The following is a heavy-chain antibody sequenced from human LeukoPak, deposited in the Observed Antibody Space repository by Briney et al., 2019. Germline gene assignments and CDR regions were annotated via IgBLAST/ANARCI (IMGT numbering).Heavy chain of an antibody. D-gene: IGHD6-6*01. V-gene: IGHV3-33*08. CDR3: ARDSEYSSSGGDNWFDP. J-gene: IGHJ5*02. CDR1: GISLSNYA. Sequence: GGSLRLSCAASGISLSNYAMSWVRQAPGKGLEWVAVIWYDGSNKYYADSVKGRFTISRDNSKNTLYLQMNSLRAEDTAVYYCARDSEYSSSGGDNWFDPWGQGTLVTVSS. CDR2: IWYDGSNK.